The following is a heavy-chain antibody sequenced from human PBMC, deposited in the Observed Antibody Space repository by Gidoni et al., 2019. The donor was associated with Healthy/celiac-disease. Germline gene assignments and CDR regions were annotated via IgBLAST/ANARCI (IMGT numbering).Heavy chain of an antibody. D-gene: IGHD3-3*01. CDR2: IYYSGST. Sequence: QLQLQESGPGLVKPPETLSLTCTVSGGSIRSSSYYWGWIRPPQGKGLEWIGSIYYSGSTNYNPSHKSRFTISVDTSKNQFSLKLSSVTAADTAVYYCARRTIFGVVTNNWFDPWGQGTLVTVSS. J-gene: IGHJ5*02. CDR3: ARRTIFGVVTNNWFDP. CDR1: GGSIRSSSYY. V-gene: IGHV4-39*01.